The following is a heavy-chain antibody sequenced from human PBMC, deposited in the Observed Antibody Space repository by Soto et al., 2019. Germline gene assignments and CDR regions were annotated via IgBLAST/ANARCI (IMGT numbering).Heavy chain of an antibody. CDR2: INSDGSST. D-gene: IGHD2-2*01. V-gene: IGHV3-74*01. Sequence: GGSLRLSCAASGFTFSSYWMHWVRQAPGKGLVWVSRINSDGSSTSYADSVKGRFTISRDNAKNTLYLQMNSLRAEDTAVYYCARAQIVVVPAAYYYGMDVWGQGTTVTVSS. J-gene: IGHJ6*02. CDR3: ARAQIVVVPAAYYYGMDV. CDR1: GFTFSSYW.